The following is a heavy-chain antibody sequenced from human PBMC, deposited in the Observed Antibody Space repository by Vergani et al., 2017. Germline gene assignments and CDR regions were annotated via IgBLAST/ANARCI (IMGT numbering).Heavy chain of an antibody. D-gene: IGHD2-8*01. CDR3: AREGYCTNGVCFTLFDV. Sequence: QAQLQQWGAGLLKPSETLSLTCAIYGGSFNDYLWTWIRQPPGKGLEWNGEIRHDGITHYSPSLKSRVTISIDTSTHQFSLNLRSVTAADTAVYYCAREGYCTNGVCFTLFDVWGQGALVTVSS. CDR1: GGSFNDYL. V-gene: IGHV4-34*01. J-gene: IGHJ4*02. CDR2: IRHDGIT.